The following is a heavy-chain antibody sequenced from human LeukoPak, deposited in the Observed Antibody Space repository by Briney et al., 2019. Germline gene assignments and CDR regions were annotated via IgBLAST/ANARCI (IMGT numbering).Heavy chain of an antibody. V-gene: IGHV3-48*04. CDR2: ISSSGSTI. J-gene: IGHJ4*02. Sequence: GGSLRLSCAASGFTFSNYWMSWVRQAPGKGLEWVSYISSSGSTIYYADSAKGRFTISRDNAKNSLYLQMNSLRAEDTAVYYCARERGYSGYDYFIDSPSDYWGQGTLVTVSS. CDR1: GFTFSNYW. CDR3: ARERGYSGYDYFIDSPSDY. D-gene: IGHD5-12*01.